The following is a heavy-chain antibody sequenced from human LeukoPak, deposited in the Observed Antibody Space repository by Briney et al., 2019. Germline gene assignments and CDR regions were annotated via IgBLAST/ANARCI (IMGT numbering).Heavy chain of an antibody. CDR3: AKSVGPGYCSSTSCSDNWFDP. Sequence: GGSLRLSCAASGFIFSSYGMHWVRQAPGKGLWWVAVISYDGSNKYYADSVKGRFTISRDNSKNTLYLQMNSLRAEDTAVYYCAKSVGPGYCSSTSCSDNWFDPWGQGTLVTVSS. J-gene: IGHJ5*02. D-gene: IGHD2-2*01. CDR1: GFIFSSYG. V-gene: IGHV3-30*18. CDR2: ISYDGSNK.